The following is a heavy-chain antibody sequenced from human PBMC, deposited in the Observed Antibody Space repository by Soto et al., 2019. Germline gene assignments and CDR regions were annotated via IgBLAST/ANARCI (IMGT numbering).Heavy chain of an antibody. D-gene: IGHD3-10*01. CDR3: AMSNSNDLYYHFES. CDR1: GFRFDDYA. J-gene: IGHJ4*02. Sequence: EVQLVESGGGSVQPGGSLRLSCVASGFRFDDYAMHWVRQRPGKGLEWVSGINWNSDTIGYDDSVKGRFIVSRDNAEGSLILQMSSLRAEATAIYFCAMSNSNDLYYHFESWGQGTPVTVSS. CDR2: INWNSDTI. V-gene: IGHV3-9*01.